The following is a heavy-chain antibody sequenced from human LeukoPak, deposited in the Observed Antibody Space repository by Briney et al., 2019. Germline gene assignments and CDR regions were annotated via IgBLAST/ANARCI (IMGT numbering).Heavy chain of an antibody. CDR2: INHSGST. J-gene: IGHJ4*02. Sequence: SETLSLTCAVYGGSSSGYYWSWIRQPPGKGLEWIGEINHSGSTNYNPSLKGRVTISVDTSKNQFSLKLSSVTAADTAVYYCARAYCSSTSIAPDYWGQGTLVTVSS. V-gene: IGHV4-34*01. CDR3: ARAYCSSTSIAPDY. D-gene: IGHD2-2*01. CDR1: GGSSSGYY.